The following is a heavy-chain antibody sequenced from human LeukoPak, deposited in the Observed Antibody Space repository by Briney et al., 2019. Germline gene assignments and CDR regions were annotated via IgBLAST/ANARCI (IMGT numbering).Heavy chain of an antibody. V-gene: IGHV1-2*02. CDR1: GYTFTGYY. Sequence: ASVKVSCKASGYTFTGYYMHWVRQAPGRGLEWMGWINPNSGGTNYAQKFQGRVTMTRDTSISTAYMELSRLRSDDTAVYYCARGPYDFWSGTYTFFDYWGQGTLVTVSS. CDR2: INPNSGGT. J-gene: IGHJ4*02. CDR3: ARGPYDFWSGTYTFFDY. D-gene: IGHD3-3*01.